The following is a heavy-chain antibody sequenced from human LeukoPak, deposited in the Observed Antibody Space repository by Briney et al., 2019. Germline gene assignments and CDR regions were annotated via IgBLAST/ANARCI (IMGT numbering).Heavy chain of an antibody. CDR2: ISGSGGST. CDR3: AKDILPYYDILTGSSYFDY. CDR1: GFTFSVYD. D-gene: IGHD3-9*01. V-gene: IGHV3-23*01. Sequence: QPGGSLRLSCAASGFTFSVYDMYWIRQSPGKGLECVSAISGSGGSTYYADSVKGRFTISRDNSKNTLYLQMNSLRAEDTAVYYCAKDILPYYDILTGSSYFDYWGQGTLVTVSS. J-gene: IGHJ4*02.